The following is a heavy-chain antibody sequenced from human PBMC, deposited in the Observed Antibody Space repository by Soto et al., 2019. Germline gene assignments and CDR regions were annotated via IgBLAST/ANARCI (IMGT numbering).Heavy chain of an antibody. CDR1: GFTFSSYG. CDR2: IWYDGSNK. CDR3: ARDFYYDSSGPPDDAFDI. J-gene: IGHJ3*02. V-gene: IGHV3-33*01. D-gene: IGHD3-22*01. Sequence: PGGSLRLSCAASGFTFSSYGMHWVRQAPGKGLEWVAVIWYDGSNKYYADSVKGRFTISRDNSKNTLYLQMNSLRAEDTAVYYCARDFYYDSSGPPDDAFDIWGQGTMVTVSS.